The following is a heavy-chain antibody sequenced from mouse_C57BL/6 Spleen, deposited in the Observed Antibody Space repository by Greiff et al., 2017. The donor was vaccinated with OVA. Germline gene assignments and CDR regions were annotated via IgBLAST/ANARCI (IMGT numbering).Heavy chain of an antibody. Sequence: QVQLQQPGAELVKPGASVKMSCKASGYTFTSYWITWVKQRPGQGLEWIGDIYPGSGSPNYNEKFKSKATLTVDTSSSTAYMQLSSLTSEDSAVYYCARRAYYQYYFDYWGQGTTLTVSS. D-gene: IGHD1-1*01. CDR3: ARRAYYQYYFDY. V-gene: IGHV1-55*01. CDR1: GYTFTSYW. CDR2: IYPGSGSP. J-gene: IGHJ2*01.